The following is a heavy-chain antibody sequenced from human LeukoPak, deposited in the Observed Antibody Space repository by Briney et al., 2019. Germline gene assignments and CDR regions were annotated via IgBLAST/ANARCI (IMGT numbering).Heavy chain of an antibody. V-gene: IGHV4-59*08. J-gene: IGHJ4*02. D-gene: IGHD6-19*01. Sequence: SETLSLTCTVSGGSIASNYWTWIRQPPGKGLEYIGYIYYTGGTNYNPSLKSRVTISVDTSKNQFSLKLTSVAAADTAVYFCAKYGNSGWVIDNWGQGTLVTVSS. CDR2: IYYTGGT. CDR3: AKYGNSGWVIDN. CDR1: GGSIASNY.